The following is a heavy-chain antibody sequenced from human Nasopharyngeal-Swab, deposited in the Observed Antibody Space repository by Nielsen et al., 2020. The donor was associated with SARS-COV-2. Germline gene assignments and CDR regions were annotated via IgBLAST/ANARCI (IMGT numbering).Heavy chain of an antibody. Sequence: GESLKISWAASGFTFSSYWMSWVRQAPGKGLEWVANIKQDGSEKYYVDSVKGRFTISRDNAKNSLYLQMNSLRAEDTAVYYCARVEGGYCSSTSCFSYYFDYWGQGTLVTVSS. J-gene: IGHJ4*02. CDR2: IKQDGSEK. CDR1: GFTFSSYW. V-gene: IGHV3-7*01. D-gene: IGHD2-2*03. CDR3: ARVEGGYCSSTSCFSYYFDY.